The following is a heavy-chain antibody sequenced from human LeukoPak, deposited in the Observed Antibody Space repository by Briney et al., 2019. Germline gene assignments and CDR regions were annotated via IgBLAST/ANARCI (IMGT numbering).Heavy chain of an antibody. CDR2: ISWNSGSI. Sequence: SGGSLRLSCAASGFIFDDYSMHWVRQAPGKGLEWVSSISWNSGSIGYADSVKGRFTISRDNAKNSLYLQMNSLRAEDTALYYCAKGPDDYGDLSFDYWGQGTLVTVSS. CDR1: GFIFDDYS. J-gene: IGHJ4*02. V-gene: IGHV3-9*01. D-gene: IGHD4-17*01. CDR3: AKGPDDYGDLSFDY.